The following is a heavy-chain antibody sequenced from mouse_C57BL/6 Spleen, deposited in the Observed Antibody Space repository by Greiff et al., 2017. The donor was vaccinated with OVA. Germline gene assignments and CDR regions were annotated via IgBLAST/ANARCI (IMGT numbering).Heavy chain of an antibody. Sequence: QVQLQQSGAELVRPGASVTLSCKASGYTFTDYEMHWVKQTPVHGLEWIGAIDPETGGTAYNQKFKGKAILTADKSSSTAYMELRSLTSEDSAVYYCTRDSSPARDYYAMDYWGQGTSVTVSS. V-gene: IGHV1-15*01. CDR3: TRDSSPARDYYAMDY. CDR1: GYTFTDYE. D-gene: IGHD3-2*01. J-gene: IGHJ4*01. CDR2: IDPETGGT.